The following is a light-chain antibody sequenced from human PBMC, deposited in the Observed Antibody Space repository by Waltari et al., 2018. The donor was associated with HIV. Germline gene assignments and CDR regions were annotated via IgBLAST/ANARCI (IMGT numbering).Light chain of an antibody. CDR3: QQYYSTPPT. Sequence: DIVMTQSPHSLALSLGERATINCKSSQSIFYSSKNANFLAWYQQKPGQSPELLIYWASTRASGVPDRFSGSGSRTDLTLSISSLQSADVAVYFCQQYYSTPPTFGQGTRVEIK. CDR2: WAS. J-gene: IGKJ1*01. V-gene: IGKV4-1*01. CDR1: QSIFYSSKNANF.